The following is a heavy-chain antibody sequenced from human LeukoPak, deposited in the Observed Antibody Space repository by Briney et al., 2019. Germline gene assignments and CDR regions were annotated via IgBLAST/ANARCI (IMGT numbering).Heavy chain of an antibody. CDR2: IYTSGST. J-gene: IGHJ3*02. CDR3: VLTFNAFDI. CDR1: GGSISSGSYY. V-gene: IGHV4-61*02. Sequence: PSQTLSLTCTVSGGSISSGSYYWSWIRQPAGKGLEWIGRIYTSGSTNYNPSLKSRVTISVDTSKNQFSLKLSSVTAADTAVYYCVLTFNAFDIWGQGTMVTVSS.